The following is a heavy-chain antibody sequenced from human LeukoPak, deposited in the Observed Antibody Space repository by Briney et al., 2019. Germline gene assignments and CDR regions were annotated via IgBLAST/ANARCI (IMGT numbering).Heavy chain of an antibody. CDR1: GFTFSSYG. J-gene: IGHJ4*02. CDR3: AKEYSAIVGAYFDY. Sequence: QPGRSLRLSCAASGFTFSSYGMHWVRQAPGKGLEWVAVTSYDGSNKDYADSVKGRFTISRDNSKNTLYLQMNSLRAEDTAVYYCAKEYSAIVGAYFDYWGQGTLVTVSS. V-gene: IGHV3-30-3*01. D-gene: IGHD1-26*01. CDR2: TSYDGSNK.